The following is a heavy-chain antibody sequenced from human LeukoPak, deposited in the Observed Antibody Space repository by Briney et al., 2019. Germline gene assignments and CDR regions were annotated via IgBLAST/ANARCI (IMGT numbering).Heavy chain of an antibody. CDR3: AKGGYSSSWYLGY. CDR1: GFTFSSYA. J-gene: IGHJ4*02. Sequence: GGSLRLSCAASGFTFSSYAMSWVRQAPGKGLEWVSVISGSGGSTYYADSVKGRFTISRDNSKNTPYLQMNSLRAEDTAVYYCAKGGYSSSWYLGYWGQGTLVTVSS. V-gene: IGHV3-23*01. D-gene: IGHD6-13*01. CDR2: ISGSGGST.